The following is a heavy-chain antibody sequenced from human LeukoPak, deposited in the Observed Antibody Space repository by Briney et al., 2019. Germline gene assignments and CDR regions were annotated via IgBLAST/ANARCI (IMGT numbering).Heavy chain of an antibody. CDR3: ARGVMATTHYYYYYYMDV. CDR1: GGSISSYY. V-gene: IGHV4-59*01. D-gene: IGHD5-24*01. Sequence: ASETLPLTCTVSGGSISSYYWSWIRQPPGKGLEWIGYIYYSGSTNYNPSLKSRVTISVDTSKNQFSLKLSSVTAADTAVYYCARGVMATTHYYYYYYMDVWGKGTTVTVSS. CDR2: IYYSGST. J-gene: IGHJ6*03.